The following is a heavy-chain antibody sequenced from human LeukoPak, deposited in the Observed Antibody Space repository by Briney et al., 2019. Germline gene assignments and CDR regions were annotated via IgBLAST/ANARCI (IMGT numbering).Heavy chain of an antibody. V-gene: IGHV3-20*04. J-gene: IGHJ4*02. CDR1: GFTFEEHG. CDR2: INWNGGST. CDR3: AGGGSSGWYFDY. D-gene: IGHD6-19*01. Sequence: PGGYLRLSCAASGFTFEEHGMSWLRQAPGKGLELVSGINWNGGSTGYGESAKGRFTISRDNAKNSLYLQMNSLRAEDTALYYCAGGGSSGWYFDYWGQGILVTVSS.